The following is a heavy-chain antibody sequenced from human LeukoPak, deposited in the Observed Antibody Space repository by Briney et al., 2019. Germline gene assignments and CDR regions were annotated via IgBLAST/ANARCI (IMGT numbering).Heavy chain of an antibody. Sequence: ASVKVSCKASGYTFTGYYMHWVRQAPGQGLEWMGWINPNSGGTNYAQKFQGRVTMTRDTSISTAYMELSRLRSDDTAVYYCASETWYDFAHYYYYYMDVWGKGTTVTVSS. CDR2: INPNSGGT. J-gene: IGHJ6*03. D-gene: IGHD3-3*01. CDR1: GYTFTGYY. V-gene: IGHV1-2*02. CDR3: ASETWYDFAHYYYYYMDV.